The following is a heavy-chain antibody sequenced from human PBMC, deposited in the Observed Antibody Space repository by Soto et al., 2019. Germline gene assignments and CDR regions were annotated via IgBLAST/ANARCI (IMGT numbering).Heavy chain of an antibody. V-gene: IGHV2-5*02. CDR2: IYWDDDK. CDR3: AHRSYQRRNFDY. J-gene: IGHJ4*02. Sequence: QITLKESGPTLVKPTQTLTLTCTFSGFSLSTSGVGVGWIRQPPGKALEWLALIYWDDDKRYSPSLKSRLTITKDTSKTQVVLTMTNMDPVDTATYYWAHRSYQRRNFDYWGQGTLVTVSS. CDR1: GFSLSTSGVG. D-gene: IGHD2-2*01.